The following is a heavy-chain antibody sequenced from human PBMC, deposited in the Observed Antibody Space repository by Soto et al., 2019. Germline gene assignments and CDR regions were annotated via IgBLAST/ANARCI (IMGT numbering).Heavy chain of an antibody. CDR3: ARYGDYGTPAFDI. CDR1: GYTFTSYA. V-gene: IGHV1-3*01. D-gene: IGHD4-17*01. Sequence: QVQLVQSGAEVKKPGASVKVSCKASGYTFTSYAMHWVRQAPGQRLEWMGWINAGNGNTKYSQKFQGRVTITRDTSASTAYMELSSLRSEDTAVYYCARYGDYGTPAFDIWGQGTMVTVSS. CDR2: INAGNGNT. J-gene: IGHJ3*02.